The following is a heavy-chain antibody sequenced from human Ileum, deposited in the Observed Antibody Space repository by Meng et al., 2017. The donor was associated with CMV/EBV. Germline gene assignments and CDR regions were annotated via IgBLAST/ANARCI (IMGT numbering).Heavy chain of an antibody. CDR3: ARGYSSSWYLFDP. D-gene: IGHD6-13*01. J-gene: IGHJ5*02. CDR1: GYTFTAYY. V-gene: IGHV1-2*02. CDR2: ISPNSGVT. Sequence: TGSGYTFTAYYMHWVRQAPGQGLEWMGWISPNSGVTKYAQQFQGRVTMTRGTSISTAYMEVTRLRSDDTAVYYCARGYSSSWYLFDPWGQGILVTVSS.